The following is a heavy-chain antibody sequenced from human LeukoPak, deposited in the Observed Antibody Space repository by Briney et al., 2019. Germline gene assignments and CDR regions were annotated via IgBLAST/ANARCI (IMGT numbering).Heavy chain of an antibody. CDR2: ISSSSSYI. CDR1: GFTFRCYR. D-gene: IGHD6-19*01. Sequence: GGSLGTSCAGLGFTFRCYRINLGRQAPGKGLEWVSSISSSSSYIYYADSVKGRFTISRDNAKNSLYLQMNSLRAEDTAVYYCARAEYSSGWYYFDYWGQGTLVTVSS. CDR3: ARAEYSSGWYYFDY. J-gene: IGHJ4*02. V-gene: IGHV3-21*01.